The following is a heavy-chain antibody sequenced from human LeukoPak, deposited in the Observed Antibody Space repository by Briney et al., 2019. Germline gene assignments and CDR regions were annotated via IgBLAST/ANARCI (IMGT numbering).Heavy chain of an antibody. J-gene: IGHJ4*02. V-gene: IGHV3-64*01. CDR2: INSDGGNA. CDR1: GFTFSSYS. D-gene: IGHD1-14*01. Sequence: GGSLRLSCAASGFTFSSYSMSWVRQAPGKGLEYVSDINSDGGNAYYANSVKGRFTISRDNSKNTLYLQMGSVRADDLAVYFFYRGECNSVTWYKTLYCWGQGTLVTV. CDR3: YRGECNSVTWYKTLYC.